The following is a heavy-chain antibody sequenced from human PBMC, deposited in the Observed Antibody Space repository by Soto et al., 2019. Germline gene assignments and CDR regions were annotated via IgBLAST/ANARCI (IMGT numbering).Heavy chain of an antibody. Sequence: VGSLRLSCAASVFTFSSYAMHWVRDSPGKGLEWVAVISYDGSNKYYADSVKGRFTISRDNSKNTLYLQMNSLRAEDTAVYYCARALRLGVAGTVDVLGQGTTVNVSS. D-gene: IGHD6-19*01. CDR1: VFTFSSYA. V-gene: IGHV3-30-3*01. J-gene: IGHJ6*02. CDR2: ISYDGSNK. CDR3: ARALRLGVAGTVDV.